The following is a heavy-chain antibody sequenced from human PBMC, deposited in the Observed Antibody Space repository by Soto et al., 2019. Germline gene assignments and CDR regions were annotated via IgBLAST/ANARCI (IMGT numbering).Heavy chain of an antibody. CDR1: GFTFSSYA. Sequence: HPGGSLRLSCAASGFTFSSYAMSWVRQAPGKGLEWVSAISGSGGSTYYADSVKGRFTISRDNSKNTLYLQMNSLRAEDTAVYYCAKFFDRFQWLASPSDAFDIWGQGTMVTVSS. V-gene: IGHV3-23*01. CDR3: AKFFDRFQWLASPSDAFDI. CDR2: ISGSGGST. D-gene: IGHD6-19*01. J-gene: IGHJ3*02.